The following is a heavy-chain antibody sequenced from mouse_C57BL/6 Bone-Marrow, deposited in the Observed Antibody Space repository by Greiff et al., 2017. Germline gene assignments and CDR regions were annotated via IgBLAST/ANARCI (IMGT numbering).Heavy chain of an antibody. D-gene: IGHD2-1*01. Sequence: VQLQQPGAELVKPGASVKMSCKASGYTFPSYWITWVKQRPGQGLEWIGDIYPGSGSSYYIEKFKSKATLTVDTYSITTYMTLSSLTSEDSAVYYGASTPLYYGNSFWYFDVWGTGTTVTVSS. CDR3: ASTPLYYGNSFWYFDV. CDR1: GYTFPSYW. V-gene: IGHV1-55*01. J-gene: IGHJ1*03. CDR2: IYPGSGSS.